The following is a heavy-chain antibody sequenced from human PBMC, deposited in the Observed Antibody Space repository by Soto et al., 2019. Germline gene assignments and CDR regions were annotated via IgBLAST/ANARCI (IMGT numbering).Heavy chain of an antibody. V-gene: IGHV3-23*01. Sequence: GGSLRLSCAASGFTFSSYAMSWVRQAPGKGLEWVSAISGSGGSTYYADSVKGRFTISRDNSKNTLYLQMNSLRAEDTAVYYCAKESPYYDFWSGYIDYWGQGTLVTVSS. CDR3: AKESPYYDFWSGYIDY. D-gene: IGHD3-3*01. J-gene: IGHJ4*02. CDR1: GFTFSSYA. CDR2: ISGSGGST.